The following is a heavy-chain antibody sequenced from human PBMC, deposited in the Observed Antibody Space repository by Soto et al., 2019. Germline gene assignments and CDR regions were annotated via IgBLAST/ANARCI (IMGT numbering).Heavy chain of an antibody. Sequence: QVQLMQSGAEVRKPGASVKVSCKASGYTFTNYGISWVRQAPGRGLEWLGWISGYDGNTNYARNFQGRATMSTDTSTSTAYMEWRSLISDDTAVYDCVRHSQRSHYYGSGSYYFDYWGQGVMVTVSS. CDR3: VRHSQRSHYYGSGSYYFDY. J-gene: IGHJ4*02. CDR1: GYTFTNYG. CDR2: ISGYDGNT. V-gene: IGHV1-18*04. D-gene: IGHD3-10*01.